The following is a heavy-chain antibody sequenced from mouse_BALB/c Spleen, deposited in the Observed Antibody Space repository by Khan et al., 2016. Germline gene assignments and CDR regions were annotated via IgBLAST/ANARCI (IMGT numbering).Heavy chain of an antibody. CDR3: ARGTGAWFGY. CDR2: ISYDGSN. CDR1: GHSITSGYY. V-gene: IGHV3-6*02. Sequence: EVQLQESGPGLVKPSQSLSLTCSVTGHSITSGYYWNWIRQFPGNKLEWMGYISYDGSNNYNPSLKNRISITRDTSKNKFFLKLNSVTTEDPATYYCARGTGAWFGYLGQGTLVTVSA. J-gene: IGHJ3*01.